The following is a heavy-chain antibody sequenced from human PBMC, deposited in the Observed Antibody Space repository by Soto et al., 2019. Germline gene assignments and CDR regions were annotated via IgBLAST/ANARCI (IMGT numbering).Heavy chain of an antibody. J-gene: IGHJ6*02. V-gene: IGHV3-48*04. D-gene: IGHD1-20*01. Sequence: PGGALRVSCAASGVTFKLYTMHLVRQAPGQGLEWVSYGSNIGNTVDVADSMSGRGIISRDNAKNSLFLQVDSLRADDTAVYYFARDIDNRDSYYGLQVWRQETTVTVSS. CDR3: ARDIDNRDSYYGLQV. CDR2: GSNIGNTV. CDR1: GVTFKLYT.